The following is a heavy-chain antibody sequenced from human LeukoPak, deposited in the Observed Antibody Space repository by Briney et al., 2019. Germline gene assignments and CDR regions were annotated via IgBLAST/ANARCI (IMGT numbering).Heavy chain of an antibody. J-gene: IGHJ6*03. CDR2: IYTSGST. D-gene: IGHD3-3*01. Sequence: SETLSLTSTVSGGSISSYYWSWIRQPAGKGLEWIGRIYTSGSTNYNPSLKSRVTMSVDTSKNQFSLKLSSVTAADTAVYYCAREPYYDFWSGYRHYYMDVWGKGTTVTVSS. V-gene: IGHV4-4*07. CDR1: GGSISSYY. CDR3: AREPYYDFWSGYRHYYMDV.